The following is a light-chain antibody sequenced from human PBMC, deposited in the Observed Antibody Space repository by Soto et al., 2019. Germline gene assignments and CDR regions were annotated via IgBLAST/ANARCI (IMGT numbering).Light chain of an antibody. CDR2: GAS. CDR1: QSVFYSSNNENY. J-gene: IGKJ4*01. V-gene: IGKV4-1*01. CDR3: HQYYTTLT. Sequence: DIVMTQSPDSLAVSLGERATINCKSSQSVFYSSNNENYLAWYQQKPGQPPKLLIYGASTRESGVPDRFSGDGSATDFTLTISSLQTEDVAVYYCHQYYTTLTFGGGTKVEIK.